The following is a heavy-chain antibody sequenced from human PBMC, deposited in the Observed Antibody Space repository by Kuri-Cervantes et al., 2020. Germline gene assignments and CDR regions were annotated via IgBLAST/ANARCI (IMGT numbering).Heavy chain of an antibody. D-gene: IGHD6-13*01. CDR3: AREGPYSSSGYAFDY. V-gene: IGHV4-4*07. CDR2: IYTSGST. Sequence: SETLSLTCTVSGGSISSYYWSWIRQPAGKGLEWIGRIYTSGSTNYNPSLKSRVTISVDKSKNQFSLKLSSVTAADTAVYYCAREGPYSSSGYAFDYWGQGTLVTVSS. J-gene: IGHJ4*02. CDR1: GGSISSYY.